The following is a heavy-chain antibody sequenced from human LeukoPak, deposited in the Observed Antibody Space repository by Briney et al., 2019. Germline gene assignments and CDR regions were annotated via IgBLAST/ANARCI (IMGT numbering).Heavy chain of an antibody. CDR1: GGSISSSSYY. Sequence: SETLSLTCTVSGGSISSSSYYWGWIRQPPGKGLEWIGSIYYGGSTYYNPSLKSRVTISVDTSKNQFSLKLSSVTAADTAVYYCARDFGDYSGAFDIWGQGTMVTVSS. J-gene: IGHJ3*02. D-gene: IGHD4-17*01. CDR3: ARDFGDYSGAFDI. CDR2: IYYGGST. V-gene: IGHV4-39*02.